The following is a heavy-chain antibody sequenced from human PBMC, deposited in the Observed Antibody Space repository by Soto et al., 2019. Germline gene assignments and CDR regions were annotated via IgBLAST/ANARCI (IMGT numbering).Heavy chain of an antibody. V-gene: IGHV3-73*01. D-gene: IGHD4-17*01. Sequence: EVQLVESGGGLVQPGGSLKLSCAASGFTFSGSAMHWVRQASGKGLEWVGRIRSKANSYATAYAASVKGRFTISRDDSKNTAYLQMNSLKTEDTAVYYCTCDDYGDYGTGYFDLWGRGTLVTVSS. CDR1: GFTFSGSA. CDR2: IRSKANSYAT. CDR3: TCDDYGDYGTGYFDL. J-gene: IGHJ2*01.